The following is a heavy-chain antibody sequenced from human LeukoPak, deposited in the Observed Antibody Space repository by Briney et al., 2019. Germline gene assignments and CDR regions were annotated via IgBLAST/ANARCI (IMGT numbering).Heavy chain of an antibody. Sequence: TSETLSLTCTVSGYSISRGPYYWGWIRQPPGKGLEWIGTIYHNGSTYYNPPLNSRVTISVDTSKNQFSLRLNSVTAADTAVYYCATGGYSSRWYSWGYFDYWGQGTLVAVSS. V-gene: IGHV4-38-2*02. D-gene: IGHD6-13*01. CDR1: GYSISRGPYY. CDR2: IYHNGST. CDR3: ATGGYSSRWYSWGYFDY. J-gene: IGHJ4*02.